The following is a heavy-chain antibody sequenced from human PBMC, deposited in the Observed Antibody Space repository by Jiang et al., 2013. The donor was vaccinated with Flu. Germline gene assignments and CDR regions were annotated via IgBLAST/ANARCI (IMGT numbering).Heavy chain of an antibody. J-gene: IGHJ6*02. CDR3: ARGRKPFDYGDYAVGYYYGMDV. V-gene: IGHV1-8*01. D-gene: IGHD4-17*01. Sequence: VRQATGQGLEWMGWMNPNSGNTGYAQKFQGRVTMTRNTSISTAYMELSSLRSEDTAVYYCARGRKPFDYGDYAVGYYYGMDVWGQGTTVTVSS. CDR2: MNPNSGNT.